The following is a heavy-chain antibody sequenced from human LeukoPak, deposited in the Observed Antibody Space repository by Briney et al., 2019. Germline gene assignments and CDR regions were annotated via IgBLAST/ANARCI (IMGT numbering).Heavy chain of an antibody. CDR3: AKDLYGDYDFDC. J-gene: IGHJ4*02. Sequence: GASLRLSCAASGFTFNNYAMNWVREAPGKGLWWVSVITSSGSTYYADSVKGRFTISRDNAKNTLYLQMNSLRAEDTAIYYCAKDLYGDYDFDCWGRGTLVTVSS. V-gene: IGHV3-23*01. CDR1: GFTFNNYA. D-gene: IGHD4-17*01. CDR2: ITSSGST.